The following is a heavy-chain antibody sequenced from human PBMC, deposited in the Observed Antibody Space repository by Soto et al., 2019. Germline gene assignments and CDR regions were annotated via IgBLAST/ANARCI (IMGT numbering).Heavy chain of an antibody. CDR2: IIPILGIA. D-gene: IGHD3-9*01. CDR3: ARVGSRDYDILTGYSWFDP. J-gene: IGHJ5*02. CDR1: GGTFSSYT. V-gene: IGHV1-69*02. Sequence: SVKVSCKASGGTFSSYTISWVRQAPGQGLEWMGRIIPILGIANYAQKFQGRVTITADKSTSTAYMELSSLRSEDTAVYYCARVGSRDYDILTGYSWFDPWGPGTLVTVSS.